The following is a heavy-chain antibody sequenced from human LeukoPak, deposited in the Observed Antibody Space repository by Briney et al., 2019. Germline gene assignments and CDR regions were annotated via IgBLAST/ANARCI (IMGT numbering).Heavy chain of an antibody. Sequence: SETLSLTCAVYGGSFGGYFWSWIRQPPGKGLEWIGEINHLGTTNYNPSLKSRVTISVDTSKNQFSLKLTSVTAADTSVYYCAKQEYCISASCRIGNAFDIWGQGTMVTVSS. CDR3: AKQEYCISASCRIGNAFDI. V-gene: IGHV4-34*01. J-gene: IGHJ3*02. D-gene: IGHD2-2*01. CDR1: GGSFGGYF. CDR2: INHLGTT.